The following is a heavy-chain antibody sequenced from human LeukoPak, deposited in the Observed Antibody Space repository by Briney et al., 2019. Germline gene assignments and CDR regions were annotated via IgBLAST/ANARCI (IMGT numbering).Heavy chain of an antibody. CDR1: GFTFRNYE. J-gene: IGHJ4*02. V-gene: IGHV3-48*03. CDR2: ISSGGSTI. Sequence: GGSLRLYCAASGFTFRNYEMNWVRQAPGKGLVWVSFISSGGSTIHYADSVKGRFTISRDNAKNSLYLQMNSLRAEDTAVYYCARDGRYCSGGFCYPHWGQGTLVTVSS. D-gene: IGHD2-15*01. CDR3: ARDGRYCSGGFCYPH.